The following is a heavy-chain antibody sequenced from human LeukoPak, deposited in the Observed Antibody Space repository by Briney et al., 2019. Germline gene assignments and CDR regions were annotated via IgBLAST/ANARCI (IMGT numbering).Heavy chain of an antibody. CDR2: IGPSGNFI. J-gene: IGHJ4*02. CDR1: GFTFSTFA. Sequence: GGSLRLSCAASGFTFSTFAMIWLRQPPGKGLESISYIGPSGNFINYADSVKGRFTISRDNAKKSLYLQINSLRAEDTAVYYCSRDPRVLDYWGQGTLVTVSS. V-gene: IGHV3-11*01. CDR3: SRDPRVLDY.